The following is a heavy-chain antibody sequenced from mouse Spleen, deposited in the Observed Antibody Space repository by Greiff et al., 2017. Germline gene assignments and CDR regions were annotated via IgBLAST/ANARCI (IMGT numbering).Heavy chain of an antibody. CDR1: GYSFTSYW. V-gene: IGHV1S127*01. CDR3: ARPTARIFDY. CDR2: IDPSDSET. D-gene: IGHD1-2*01. J-gene: IGHJ2*01. Sequence: VQLQQSGPQLVRPGASVKISCKASGYSFTSYWMHWVKQRPGQGLEWIGMIDPSDSETRLNQKFKDKATLTVDKSSSTAYMQLSSPTSEDSAVYYCARPTARIFDYWGQGTTLTVSS.